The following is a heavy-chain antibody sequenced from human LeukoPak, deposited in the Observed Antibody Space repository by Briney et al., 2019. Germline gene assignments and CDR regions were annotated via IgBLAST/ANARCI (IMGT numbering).Heavy chain of an antibody. V-gene: IGHV3-23*01. Sequence: GGTLRLSCAASGFTFSSYARSWVRQAPGKGLEWVSAICGSGGSTYYADSVKGRFTISRDNSKNTLYLQMNSLRAEDTAVYYCAKEYCSSTSCYTHYWGQGTLVTVSS. CDR1: GFTFSSYA. J-gene: IGHJ4*02. CDR3: AKEYCSSTSCYTHY. CDR2: ICGSGGST. D-gene: IGHD2-2*02.